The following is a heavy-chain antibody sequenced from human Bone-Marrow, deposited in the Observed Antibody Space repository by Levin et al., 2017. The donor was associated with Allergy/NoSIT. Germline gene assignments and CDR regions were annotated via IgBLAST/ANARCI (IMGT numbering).Heavy chain of an antibody. V-gene: IGHV4-31*03. J-gene: IGHJ4*02. CDR1: GGSVGSGGYY. Sequence: TLSLTCSVSGGSVGSGGYYWSWVRQRPGKGLEWIGYIYHGGITKYNPAYDSRAVISVNMSKNQLSLQLMSVTATDTAVYYCTRDGGSGSFYNRPFHFWGQGTLVTVSS. CDR2: IYHGGIT. CDR3: TRDGGSGSFYNRPFHF. D-gene: IGHD3-10*01.